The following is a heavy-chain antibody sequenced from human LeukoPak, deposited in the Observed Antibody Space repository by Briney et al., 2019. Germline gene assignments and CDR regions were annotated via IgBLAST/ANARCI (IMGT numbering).Heavy chain of an antibody. Sequence: SETLSLTCTVSGGSISSYYWSWIRQPPGKGLEWVGYTYYSGSTNYNPSLKSRVTISVDTSKNQFSLKLSSVTAADTAVYYCARGDLRPGSGSYYYYYYYGMDVWGQGTTVTVSS. D-gene: IGHD3-10*01. V-gene: IGHV4-59*01. CDR3: ARGDLRPGSGSYYYYYYYGMDV. J-gene: IGHJ6*02. CDR2: TYYSGST. CDR1: GGSISSYY.